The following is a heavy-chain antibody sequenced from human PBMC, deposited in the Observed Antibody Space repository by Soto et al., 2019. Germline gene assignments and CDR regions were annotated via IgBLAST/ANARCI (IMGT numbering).Heavy chain of an antibody. D-gene: IGHD3-22*01. CDR2: VSYEGSNK. CDR3: AKGATNYYDGSGPIDY. V-gene: IGHV3-30*18. CDR1: GFTFSNFG. J-gene: IGHJ4*02. Sequence: ESGGGVVQPGRSLRLSCAASGFTFSNFGMHWVRKAPGKGLERVAVVSYEGSNKYYADSVKVRFTISRDNSKNTLYLQMNGLRAEDTAVYFCAKGATNYYDGSGPIDYWGQGTLVTVSS.